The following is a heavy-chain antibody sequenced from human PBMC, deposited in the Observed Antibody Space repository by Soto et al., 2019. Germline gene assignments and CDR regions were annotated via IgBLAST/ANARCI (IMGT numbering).Heavy chain of an antibody. CDR3: ASQWTDAFDI. CDR1: GFTFSSYA. V-gene: IGHV3-30*04. D-gene: IGHD6-19*01. J-gene: IGHJ3*02. CDR2: ISYDGSNK. Sequence: GGSLRLSCAASGFTFSSYAMHWVRQAPGKGLEWVAVISYDGSNKNYADSVKGRFTISRDNSKNTLYLQMNTLRAEDTAVYYCASQWTDAFDIWGQGTMVTVSS.